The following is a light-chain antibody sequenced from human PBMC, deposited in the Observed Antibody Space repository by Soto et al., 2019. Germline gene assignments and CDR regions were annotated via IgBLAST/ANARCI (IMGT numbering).Light chain of an antibody. CDR2: DAS. Sequence: IVLTQAQGTLSFSPGERATLSCRASQSVSSHLAWFQQRPGQAPRLLIYDASNRATGIPARFSGRGSGTDFTLTISSLEPEDFAVYYCQQRSSAITFGQGTLLEIK. CDR3: QQRSSAIT. V-gene: IGKV3-11*01. CDR1: QSVSSH. J-gene: IGKJ5*01.